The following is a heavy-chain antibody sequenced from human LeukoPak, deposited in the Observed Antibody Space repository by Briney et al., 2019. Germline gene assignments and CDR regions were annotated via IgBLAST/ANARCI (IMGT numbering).Heavy chain of an antibody. CDR3: TTDEDWNYARKDV. J-gene: IGHJ6*02. D-gene: IGHD1-7*01. CDR2: TVSEIDGGTT. CDR1: GFTFNSYA. V-gene: IGHV3-15*04. Sequence: GGSLRLSCAASGFTFNSYAMSWVRQAPGKGLEWVGQTVSEIDGGTTDYATPVKGRFTISRDDSKSTLYLQMNSLKIEDTAVYYCTTDEDWNYARKDVWGQGAMVIVSS.